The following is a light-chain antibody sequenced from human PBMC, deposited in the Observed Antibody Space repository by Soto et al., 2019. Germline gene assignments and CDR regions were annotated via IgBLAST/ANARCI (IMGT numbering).Light chain of an antibody. J-gene: IGKJ4*01. CDR3: QQYNSYPLT. V-gene: IGKV1-5*03. CDR1: QSISSW. CDR2: KAS. Sequence: IQMTQSPSTLSASVGDRVTITCRASQSISSWLAWYQQKPGKAPKLLIYKASSLESGVPSRFSGSGSGTEFTLTISSLQPDDFATYYCQQYNSYPLTFDGGTKVDIK.